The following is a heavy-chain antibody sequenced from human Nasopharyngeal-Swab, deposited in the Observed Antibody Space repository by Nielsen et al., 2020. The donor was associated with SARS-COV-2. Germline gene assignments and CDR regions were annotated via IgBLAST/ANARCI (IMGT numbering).Heavy chain of an antibody. Sequence: WIRQPPGKGLEWIGYIYYSGSTNYNPSLKSRVTISVDTSKNQFFLKLSSVTAADTAVYYCASYSNFYRDYWGQGTLVTVSS. D-gene: IGHD4-11*01. CDR3: ASYSNFYRDY. V-gene: IGHV4-59*01. CDR2: IYYSGST. J-gene: IGHJ4*02.